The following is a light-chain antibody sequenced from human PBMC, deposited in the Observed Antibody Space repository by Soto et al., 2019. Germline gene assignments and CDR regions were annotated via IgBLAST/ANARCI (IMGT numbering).Light chain of an antibody. CDR3: QQSYSTPLT. CDR2: SAS. J-gene: IGKJ4*01. V-gene: IGKV1-39*01. CDR1: QSIRKD. Sequence: DIQMSQSPSSLSASVGDRVTVTCRASQSIRKDLNWYQQKPGKAPNLLIFSASTLQSGVPSRFSGTGSGTDFTLTITSLQPEDFAIYYCQQSYSTPLTFGGGTKVDIK.